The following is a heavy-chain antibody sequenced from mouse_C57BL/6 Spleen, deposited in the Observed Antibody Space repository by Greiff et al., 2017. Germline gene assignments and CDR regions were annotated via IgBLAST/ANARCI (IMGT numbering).Heavy chain of an antibody. CDR3: ARSHYYGSSYWYFDV. CDR1: GYTFTSYG. CDR2: IYPRSGNT. D-gene: IGHD1-1*01. J-gene: IGHJ1*03. V-gene: IGHV1-81*01. Sequence: VQLQQSGAELARPGASVKLSCKASGYTFTSYGISWVKQRTGQGLEWIGEIYPRSGNTYYNEKFKGNATLTADKSSSTAYMELRSLTSEDSAVYFCARSHYYGSSYWYFDVWGTGTTVTVSS.